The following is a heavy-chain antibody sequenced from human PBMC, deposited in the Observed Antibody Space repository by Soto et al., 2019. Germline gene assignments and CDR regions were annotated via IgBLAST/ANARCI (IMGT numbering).Heavy chain of an antibody. V-gene: IGHV2-5*02. CDR2: IYWDEDN. CDR3: AHARRRYDAFDI. CDR1: GFSLSTSGVG. J-gene: IGHJ3*02. D-gene: IGHD3-9*01. Sequence: QITLKESGPTLVKPTQPLTLTCTFSGFSLSTSGVGVGWIRQPPEKALEWLALIYWDEDNRYSPSLKSRLTITKDTSKNQVVLTMTNMDPVDTATYYCAHARRRYDAFDIWGQGTMVTVSS.